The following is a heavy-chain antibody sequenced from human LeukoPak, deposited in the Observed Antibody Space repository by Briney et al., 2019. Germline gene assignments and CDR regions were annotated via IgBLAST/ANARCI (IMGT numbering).Heavy chain of an antibody. CDR1: GFTFSNYD. J-gene: IGHJ2*01. CDR2: IWEDGNNK. CDR3: ARERRGPDWYFDL. V-gene: IGHV3-33*01. D-gene: IGHD3-16*01. Sequence: PGGSLRLSCAASGFTFSNYDMDWVRQAPGKGLEWVAVIWEDGNNKYYGDSVKGRFTISRDNSKNTLYLEMNSLRAEDTAVYYCARERRGPDWYFDLWGRGTLVTVSS.